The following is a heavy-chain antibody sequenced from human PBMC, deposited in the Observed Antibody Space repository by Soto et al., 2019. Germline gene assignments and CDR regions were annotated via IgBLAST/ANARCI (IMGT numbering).Heavy chain of an antibody. CDR1: GFTFSSYA. Sequence: EVQLLESGGGLVQPGGSLRLSCAASGFTFSSYAMSWVRQAPGKGLEWVSAISGSGGSTYYADSVKGRFTISRDNSKNTLYLQMNSLRAEDTAVYYCSISSSGYQTRFFDYWGQGTLVTVSS. CDR2: ISGSGGST. D-gene: IGHD3-22*01. J-gene: IGHJ4*02. CDR3: SISSSGYQTRFFDY. V-gene: IGHV3-23*01.